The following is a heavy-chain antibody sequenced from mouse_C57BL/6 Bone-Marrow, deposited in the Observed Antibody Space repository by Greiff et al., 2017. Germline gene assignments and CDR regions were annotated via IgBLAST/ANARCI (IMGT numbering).Heavy chain of an antibody. CDR1: GFNIKDDY. CDR3: TTTAHYFDY. D-gene: IGHD1-2*01. J-gene: IGHJ2*01. Sequence: EVQLQESGAELVRPGASVKLSCTASGFNIKDDYMHWVQQRPEQGLEWIGWIDPEHGDNEYASKFQGKATITTDTSSNTAYLKLSSLTSEDTAVYYCTTTAHYFDYGGQGTTLTVSS. CDR2: IDPEHGDN. V-gene: IGHV14-4*01.